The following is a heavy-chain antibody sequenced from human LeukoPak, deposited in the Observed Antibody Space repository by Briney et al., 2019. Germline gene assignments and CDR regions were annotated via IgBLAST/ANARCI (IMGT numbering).Heavy chain of an antibody. CDR1: GFTFSSYA. D-gene: IGHD4-23*01. CDR3: APSRYGGNDRGY. Sequence: GGSLRLSCAASGFTFSSYAMSWVRQAPGKGLEWVSAISGSGGSTYYADSVKGRFTISRDNSKNTLYLQINSLRAEDTAVYYCAPSRYGGNDRGYWGQGTLVTVSS. V-gene: IGHV3-23*01. J-gene: IGHJ4*02. CDR2: ISGSGGST.